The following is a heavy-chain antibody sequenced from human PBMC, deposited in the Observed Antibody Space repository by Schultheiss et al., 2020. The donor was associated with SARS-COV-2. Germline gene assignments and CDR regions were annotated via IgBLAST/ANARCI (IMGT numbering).Heavy chain of an antibody. CDR1: GYTFTSYD. CDR3: ATVRYDSSGLHY. Sequence: ASVKVSCKASGYTFTSYDINWVRQATGQGLEWMGWMNPDSGDTKFAQKFQGRVTMTEDTSTDTAYMELSSLRSEDTAVYYCATVRYDSSGLHYWGQGTLVTVSS. V-gene: IGHV1-8*01. D-gene: IGHD3-22*01. CDR2: MNPDSGDT. J-gene: IGHJ4*02.